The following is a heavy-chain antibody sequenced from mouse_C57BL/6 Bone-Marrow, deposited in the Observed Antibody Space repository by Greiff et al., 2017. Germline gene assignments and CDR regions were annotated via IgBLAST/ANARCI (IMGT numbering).Heavy chain of an antibody. CDR1: GFNIKDDY. V-gene: IGHV14-4*01. CDR2: IDPENGDT. J-gene: IGHJ3*01. CDR3: TTEVTMGEAY. D-gene: IGHD2-13*01. Sequence: VQLQQSGAELVRPGASVKLSCTASGFNIKDDYMHWVKQRPEQGLEWIGWIDPENGDTEYASKFQGKATITADTSSNTAYLQLSSQTSEDTAVYYCTTEVTMGEAYWGQGTLVTVSA.